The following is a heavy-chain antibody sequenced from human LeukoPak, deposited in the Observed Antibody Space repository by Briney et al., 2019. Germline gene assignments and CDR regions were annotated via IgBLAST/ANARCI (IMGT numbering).Heavy chain of an antibody. CDR1: GLTFSSFE. Sequence: GGSLRLSCAASGLTFSSFEMNSVRQAPGKGLEWVSYISGSGNTRLYADSVKGRFTISRDNAKNSLYLQMNSLRAEDTAVYYCARAHRRTRFPCEYFDYWGQGTLVTVSS. CDR3: ARAHRRTRFPCEYFDY. J-gene: IGHJ4*02. V-gene: IGHV3-48*03. D-gene: IGHD3-10*01. CDR2: ISGSGNTR.